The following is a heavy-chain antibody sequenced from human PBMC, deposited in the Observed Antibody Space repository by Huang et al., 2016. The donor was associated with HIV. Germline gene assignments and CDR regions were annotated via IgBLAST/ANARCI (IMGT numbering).Heavy chain of an antibody. CDR2: SDYSCST. V-gene: IGHV4-59*11. Sequence: QVQLQESAPGLVKPPETLSLTCTVSGGSISTHYWSWFRQPPGKGLEGTGSSDYSCSTTSSPSRTSRVTFLLGTPRNQFASGVNCVTAAYTAMYYCARDHHDFLRVYRRMYFFDHWCQGTPVTVSS. CDR1: GGSISTHY. CDR3: ARDHHDFLRVYRRMYFFDH. D-gene: IGHD3-3*01. J-gene: IGHJ4*02.